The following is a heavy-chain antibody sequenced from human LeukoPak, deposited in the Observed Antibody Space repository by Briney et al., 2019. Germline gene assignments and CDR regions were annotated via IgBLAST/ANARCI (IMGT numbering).Heavy chain of an antibody. D-gene: IGHD3-10*01. CDR2: INHSGST. Sequence: SETPSLTCAVYGGSFSGYYWSWIRQPPGKGLEWIGEINHSGSTNYNPSLKSRVTISVDTSKNQFSLKLSSVTAADTAVYYCARVVHYYGSGSDDYWGQGTLVTVSS. J-gene: IGHJ4*02. CDR1: GGSFSGYY. V-gene: IGHV4-34*01. CDR3: ARVVHYYGSGSDDY.